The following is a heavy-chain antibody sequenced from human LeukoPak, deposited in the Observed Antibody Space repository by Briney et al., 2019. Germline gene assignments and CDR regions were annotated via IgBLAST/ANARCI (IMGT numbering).Heavy chain of an antibody. CDR2: ISWNSGSI. V-gene: IGHV3-9*01. J-gene: IGHJ4*02. Sequence: GRSLRLSCAASVFTFYDYAMHWVRQAPGKGLEWVSGISWNSGSIGYADSVKGRFTISRDNAKNSLYLQMNSLRAEDTALYYCAKADDYVWGSYRHFDYWGQGTLVTVSS. D-gene: IGHD3-16*02. CDR3: AKADDYVWGSYRHFDY. CDR1: VFTFYDYA.